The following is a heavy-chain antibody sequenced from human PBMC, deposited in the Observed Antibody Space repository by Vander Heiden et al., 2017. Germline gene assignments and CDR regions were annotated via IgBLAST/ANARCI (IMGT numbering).Heavy chain of an antibody. CDR3: ATQVLANYFDY. J-gene: IGHJ4*02. Sequence: TPPDTLSPTCTFAGGPTTSSIYHWAWTRQPPGKGRQWIGSASSSSLTYYNPSLKCRLTKAVDTSKHKFGLKLSSVAAAETAVYYCATQVLANYFDYWGQGARVSVS. CDR2: ASSSSLT. V-gene: IGHV4-39*01. CDR1: GGPTTSSIYH.